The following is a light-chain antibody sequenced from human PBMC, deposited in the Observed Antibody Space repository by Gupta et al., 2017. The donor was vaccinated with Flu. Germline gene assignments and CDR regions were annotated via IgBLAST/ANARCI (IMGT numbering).Light chain of an antibody. CDR2: DVS. CDR1: SSDVGRSNS. J-gene: IGLJ1*01. V-gene: IGLV2-14*01. Sequence: QSALTQPASVSGSPGQSTNISCTGTSSDVGRSNSVSWYRQHPGKAPNLIIYDVSSRPSGVSSRFSGSKSGNTASLTISGLQAEDETDYYCSSYTSTNTFYVFGTGTKVTVL. CDR3: SSYTSTNTFYV.